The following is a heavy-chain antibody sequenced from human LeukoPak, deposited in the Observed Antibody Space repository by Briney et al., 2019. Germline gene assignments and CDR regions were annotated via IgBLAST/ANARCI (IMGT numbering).Heavy chain of an antibody. CDR2: IYYSGST. D-gene: IGHD5-24*01. J-gene: IGHJ3*02. Sequence: SETLSLTCTVSGGSISSYYWSWIRQPPGKGLEWIGYIYYSGSTNYNPSLKSRVTISVDTSKNQFSLKLSSVTAADTAVYYCARGDGYNALDAFDIWGQGTMVTVSS. V-gene: IGHV4-59*08. CDR3: ARGDGYNALDAFDI. CDR1: GGSISSYY.